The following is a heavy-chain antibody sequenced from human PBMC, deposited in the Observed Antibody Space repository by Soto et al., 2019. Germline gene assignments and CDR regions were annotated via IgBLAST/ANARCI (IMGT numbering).Heavy chain of an antibody. CDR3: AREMATITGYYYYYGMDV. J-gene: IGHJ6*02. CDR2: IIPIFGTA. CDR1: GGTFSSYA. Sequence: QVQLVQSGAEVKKPGSSVKVSCKASGGTFSSYAISWVRQAPGQGLEWMGGIIPIFGTANYAQKFQGRVTITADESTSRAYMELSSLRSEDTAVYYCAREMATITGYYYYYGMDVWGQGTTVTVSS. V-gene: IGHV1-69*12. D-gene: IGHD5-12*01.